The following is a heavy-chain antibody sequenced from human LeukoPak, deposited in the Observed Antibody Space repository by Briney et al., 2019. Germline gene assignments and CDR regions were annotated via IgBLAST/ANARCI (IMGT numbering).Heavy chain of an antibody. V-gene: IGHV3-21*01. D-gene: IGHD6-13*01. CDR2: ITSSSSYI. J-gene: IGHJ4*02. Sequence: PGGSLRLSCAASGFTFSGYTMNWVRQAPGKGLEWVSSITSSSSYIYYADSVKGRFTISRDNAKNSLYLQMNSLRAEDTAVYYCASPQGQKWSSWYGFGFDYWGQGTLVTVSS. CDR3: ASPQGQKWSSWYGFGFDY. CDR1: GFTFSGYT.